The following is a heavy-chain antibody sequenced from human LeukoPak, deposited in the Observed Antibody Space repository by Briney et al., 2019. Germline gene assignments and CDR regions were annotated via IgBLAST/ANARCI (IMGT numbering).Heavy chain of an antibody. CDR3: ARRLTRELAFDI. D-gene: IGHD1-7*01. J-gene: IGHJ3*02. CDR2: INPNSGGT. V-gene: IGHV1-2*02. CDR1: GYTFTSYD. Sequence: GASVKVSCKASGYTFTSYDISWVRQAPGQGVEWMGWINPNSGGTNYAQKFQGRVTMTRDTSISTAYMELSRLRSDDTAVYYCARRLTRELAFDIWGQGTMVTVSS.